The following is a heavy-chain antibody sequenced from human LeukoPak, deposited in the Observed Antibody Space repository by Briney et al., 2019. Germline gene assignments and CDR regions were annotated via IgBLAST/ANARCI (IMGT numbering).Heavy chain of an antibody. J-gene: IGHJ5*02. CDR3: ARGVFAEYNTHHKFDP. D-gene: IGHD1-14*01. Sequence: ASVKVSCKASGYTFTSYGISWVRQAPGQGLEWMGWISGYNGNTNYAQKLQGRVTLTTDTSTSTAYMELSSLISDDTAVYYCARGVFAEYNTHHKFDPWGQGTLVTVSS. V-gene: IGHV1-18*01. CDR2: ISGYNGNT. CDR1: GYTFTSYG.